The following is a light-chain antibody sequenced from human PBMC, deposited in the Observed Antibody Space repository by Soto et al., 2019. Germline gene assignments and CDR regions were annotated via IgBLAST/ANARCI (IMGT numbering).Light chain of an antibody. CDR3: QQAYSFPIT. CDR2: AAS. J-gene: IGKJ5*01. Sequence: DIQMTQSPSSVSSSVGDRFTISCRASQGISSWLAWYQQKPGKAPKLLIYAASTLQSGVPSRFSGNGSGTDFTLIISSLQPEDSATYYCQQAYSFPITFGQGTRLEIK. CDR1: QGISSW. V-gene: IGKV1D-12*01.